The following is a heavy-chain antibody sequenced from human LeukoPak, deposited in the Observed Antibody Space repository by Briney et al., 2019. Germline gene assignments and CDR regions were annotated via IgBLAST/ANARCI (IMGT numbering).Heavy chain of an antibody. D-gene: IGHD1-26*01. CDR2: IYYSGST. CDR1: GGSISSSSYY. CDR3: AGQINIAGAPRYFDY. J-gene: IGHJ4*02. V-gene: IGHV4-39*01. Sequence: SETLSLTCTVSGGSISSSSYYWGWIRQPPGKGLEWIGSIYYSGSTYYNPSLKSRVTISVDTSKNQFSLKLSSVTAADTAVYYCAGQINIAGAPRYFDYWGQGTLVTVSS.